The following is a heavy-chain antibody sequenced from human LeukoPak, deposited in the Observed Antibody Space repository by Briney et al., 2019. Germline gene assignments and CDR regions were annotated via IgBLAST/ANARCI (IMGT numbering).Heavy chain of an antibody. CDR2: ISSSSSYI. D-gene: IGHD6-13*01. Sequence: SGGSLRLSCAASGFTFSSYSMNWVRQAPGKGLEWVSSISSSSSYIYYADSVKGRLTISRDNAKNSLYLQMNSLRAEDTAVYYCARESGIAAAGTDYWGQGTLVTVSS. CDR3: ARESGIAAAGTDY. J-gene: IGHJ4*02. V-gene: IGHV3-21*01. CDR1: GFTFSSYS.